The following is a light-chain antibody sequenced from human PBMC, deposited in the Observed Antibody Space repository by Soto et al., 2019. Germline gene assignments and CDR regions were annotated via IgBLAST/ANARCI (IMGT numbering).Light chain of an antibody. J-gene: IGLJ3*02. CDR1: SSDVGAYNY. V-gene: IGLV2-14*01. Sequence: QSVLTQPASVSGSPGQSIAISCTGTSSDVGAYNYVSWYQHHPGKAPKLMIYEVSNRPSGVSSPFSGSKSDNTASLTISGLQAEDEADYYCTSYTGSTTWVFGRGTKLTVL. CDR3: TSYTGSTTWV. CDR2: EVS.